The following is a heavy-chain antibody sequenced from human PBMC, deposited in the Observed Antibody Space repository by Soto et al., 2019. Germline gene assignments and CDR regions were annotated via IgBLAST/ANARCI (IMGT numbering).Heavy chain of an antibody. Sequence: QVQLVQSGAEVKKPGSSVKVSCKASGGTFSSYAISWVRQAPGQGLEWMGGIIPIFGTANYAQKFQGGVTITADESTSTAYMELSSLRSEDTAVYYCARDRQYSSSYYYYGMDVWGQGTTVTVSS. J-gene: IGHJ6*02. CDR3: ARDRQYSSSYYYYGMDV. CDR2: IIPIFGTA. CDR1: GGTFSSYA. D-gene: IGHD6-6*01. V-gene: IGHV1-69*01.